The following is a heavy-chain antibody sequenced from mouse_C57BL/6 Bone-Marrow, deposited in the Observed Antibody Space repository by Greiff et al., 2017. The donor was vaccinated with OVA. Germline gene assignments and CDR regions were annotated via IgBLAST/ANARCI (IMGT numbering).Heavy chain of an antibody. J-gene: IGHJ4*01. CDR1: GYTFTSYW. CDR3: ATWYYAMHY. Sequence: VQVVESGAELAKPGASVKLSCKASGYTFTSYWMHWVKQRPGQGLEWIGYINPSSGYTKSNQKFKDKATLTADKSSSTAYMQLSSLTYEDSSVYYCATWYYAMHYWGQGTSVTVSS. CDR2: INPSSGYT. V-gene: IGHV1-7*01.